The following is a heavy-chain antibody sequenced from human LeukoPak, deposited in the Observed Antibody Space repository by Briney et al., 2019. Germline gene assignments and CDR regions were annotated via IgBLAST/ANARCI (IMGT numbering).Heavy chain of an antibody. CDR1: GFTFSAYW. D-gene: IGHD3-3*01. V-gene: IGHV3-7*01. J-gene: IGHJ6*03. CDR3: ARLKFNLEYSYYMDV. CDR2: INRDGSDK. Sequence: PGGSLRLSCAASGFTFSAYWMIWVRQAPGEGLEWVADINRDGSDKYFVDSVKGRFTISRDNAKNSLYLQMDSLRAEDTAVYYCARLKFNLEYSYYMDVWGKGTTVTVSS.